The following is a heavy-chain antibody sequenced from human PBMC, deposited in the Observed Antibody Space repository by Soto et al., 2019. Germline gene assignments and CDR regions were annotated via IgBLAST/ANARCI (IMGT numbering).Heavy chain of an antibody. CDR1: GFTFSPYT. Sequence: EVQLVESGGGLVKPGGSLRLSCAASGFTFSPYTMTWVRQAPGKGLQWVSSISGDSAYIYYADSVKGRFTVSRDNAENSFYLQMSSLRAEDTAIYYCTRSPRSIPGTPKGGAQHDYWGQGTLVTVSS. CDR2: ISGDSAYI. CDR3: TRSPRSIPGTPKGGAQHDY. J-gene: IGHJ4*02. D-gene: IGHD1-7*01. V-gene: IGHV3-21*01.